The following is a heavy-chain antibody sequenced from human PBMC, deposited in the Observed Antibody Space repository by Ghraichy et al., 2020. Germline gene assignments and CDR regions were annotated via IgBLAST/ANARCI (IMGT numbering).Heavy chain of an antibody. V-gene: IGHV1-18*01. CDR3: ARAGSSSLARPANYYYYMDG. D-gene: IGHD6-6*01. J-gene: IGHJ6*03. CDR2: ISAYNGNT. Sequence: ASVKVSCKASGYTFTNYGISWVRQAPGQGLEWMGWISAYNGNTNYAQKLQGRVTMTTETSTNTAYMELRSLRSDDTAVYYCARAGSSSLARPANYYYYMDGWGKGTTVSVSS. CDR1: GYTFTNYG.